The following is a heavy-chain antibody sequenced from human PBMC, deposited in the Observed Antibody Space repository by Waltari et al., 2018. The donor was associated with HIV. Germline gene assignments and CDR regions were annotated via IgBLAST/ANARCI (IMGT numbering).Heavy chain of an antibody. CDR3: ARGVDFDWLLFTAYYMDV. D-gene: IGHD3-9*01. Sequence: QVQLQQWGAGLLKPSETLSLTCAVYGGSFSGYYWSWIRQPPGKGLAWIGEINHSGTPTYNPSLKGRVTISVDTSKNQFSLKLSSVTAADTAVYYCARGVDFDWLLFTAYYMDVWGKGTTVTVSS. CDR2: INHSGTP. V-gene: IGHV4-34*01. J-gene: IGHJ6*03. CDR1: GGSFSGYY.